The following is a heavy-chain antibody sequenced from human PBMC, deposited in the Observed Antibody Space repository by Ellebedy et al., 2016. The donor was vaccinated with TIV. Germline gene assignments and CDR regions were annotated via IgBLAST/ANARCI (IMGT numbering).Heavy chain of an antibody. V-gene: IGHV3-7*01. CDR2: IRQEGDVK. Sequence: PGGSLRLSCIASGFNFRSYWMTWVRQAPGKGLEWVANIRQEGDVKYYVDSVRGRFTVSRDNARNSLYLQMNNLRVEDTAVYYCARRGSYGDYAVQINSWSDTWGQGTLVTVS. D-gene: IGHD3-16*01. CDR1: GFNFRSYW. J-gene: IGHJ5*02. CDR3: ARRGSYGDYAVQINSWSDT.